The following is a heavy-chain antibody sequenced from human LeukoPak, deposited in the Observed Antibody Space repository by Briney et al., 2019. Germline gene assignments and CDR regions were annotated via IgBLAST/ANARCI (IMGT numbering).Heavy chain of an antibody. Sequence: PSETLSLTCTVSGGSISSSSYYWGWIRQPPGKGLEWIGSIYYSGSTYYNPSLKSRVTISVDTSKNQFSLKLSSVTAADTAVYYCARDMGHYDILTGSFDYWGQGTLVTVSS. J-gene: IGHJ4*02. CDR2: IYYSGST. CDR1: GGSISSSSYY. CDR3: ARDMGHYDILTGSFDY. D-gene: IGHD3-9*01. V-gene: IGHV4-39*07.